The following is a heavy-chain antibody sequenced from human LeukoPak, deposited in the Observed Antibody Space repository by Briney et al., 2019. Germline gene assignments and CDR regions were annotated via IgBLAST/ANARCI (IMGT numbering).Heavy chain of an antibody. CDR1: GFTFDDYA. CDR3: AKGPAEYCSGGSCYLNGAFDI. J-gene: IGHJ3*02. CDR2: ISWNSGSI. D-gene: IGHD2-15*01. V-gene: IGHV3-9*01. Sequence: QAGGSLRLSCAASGFTFDDYAMHWVRHAPGRGLEWVSGISWNSGSIGYADSVKGRFTISRDNAKNSLYLQMNSLRAEDTALYYCAKGPAEYCSGGSCYLNGAFDIWGQGTMVTVSS.